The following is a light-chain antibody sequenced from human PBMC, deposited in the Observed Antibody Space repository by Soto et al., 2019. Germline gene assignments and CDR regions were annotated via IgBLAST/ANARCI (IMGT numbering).Light chain of an antibody. CDR3: SSYAGSNNYV. J-gene: IGLJ1*01. V-gene: IGLV2-8*01. CDR2: EVS. Sequence: QCLLTQPPSASGSPGQLVTISCTGTISDVGGYNYVSWYQQHPGKAPKLMIYEVSKRPSGVPDRFSGSKSGNTASLTVSGLQAEDEADYYCSSYAGSNNYVFGTGTKVTVL. CDR1: ISDVGGYNY.